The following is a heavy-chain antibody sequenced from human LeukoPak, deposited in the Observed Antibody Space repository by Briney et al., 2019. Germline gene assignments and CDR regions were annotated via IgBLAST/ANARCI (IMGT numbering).Heavy chain of an antibody. CDR2: ISWNGGST. J-gene: IGHJ4*02. Sequence: GGSLRLSCAASGFTFSSYAMSWVRQAPGKGLEWVSGISWNGGSTYYADSVKGRFTISRDNSKNTLYLQMNSLRAEDTAVYYCAKVARSTLLYYFDYWGQGTLVTVSS. V-gene: IGHV3-23*01. CDR1: GFTFSSYA. CDR3: AKVARSTLLYYFDY.